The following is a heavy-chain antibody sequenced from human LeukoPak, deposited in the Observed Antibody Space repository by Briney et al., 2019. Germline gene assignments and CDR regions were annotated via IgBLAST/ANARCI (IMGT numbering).Heavy chain of an antibody. D-gene: IGHD6-19*01. Sequence: PGGSLRLSCAASGFTFSTYWMSWVRQAPGKGLEWVANIKQDGSEKYYVDSVKGRSTISRDNAKNSLYLQMNSLRAEDTAVYYCARRAVAASVPFDYWGQGTLVTVSS. CDR3: ARRAVAASVPFDY. V-gene: IGHV3-7*01. J-gene: IGHJ4*02. CDR1: GFTFSTYW. CDR2: IKQDGSEK.